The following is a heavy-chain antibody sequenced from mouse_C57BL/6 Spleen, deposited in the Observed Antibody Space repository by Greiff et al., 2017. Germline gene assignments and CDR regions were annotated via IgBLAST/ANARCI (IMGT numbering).Heavy chain of an antibody. CDR3: ARLSTMVTTGDFDY. D-gene: IGHD2-2*01. CDR1: GFNIKDYY. CDR2: IDPEDGET. J-gene: IGHJ2*01. Sequence: EVQRVESGAELVKPGASVKLSCTASGFNIKDYYMHWVKQRTEQGLEWIGRIDPEDGETKYAPKFQGKATITADKSSNTAYLQLSSLTSEDTAVYYCARLSTMVTTGDFDYWGQGTTLTVSS. V-gene: IGHV14-2*01.